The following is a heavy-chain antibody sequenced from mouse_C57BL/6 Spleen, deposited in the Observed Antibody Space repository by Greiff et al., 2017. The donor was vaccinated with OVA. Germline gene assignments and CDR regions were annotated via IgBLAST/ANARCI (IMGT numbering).Heavy chain of an antibody. J-gene: IGHJ4*01. CDR3: TRDGGFLYAMDY. CDR1: GFTFSDLY. Sequence: EVQVVESGGGLVQSGRSLRLSCATSGFTFSDLYMEWVRQAPGKGLEWIAASRNKANDYTTEYSASVKGRFIVSRDTSQSILYLQMNALRDENTAIYDCTRDGGFLYAMDYWGQGTSVTVSS. V-gene: IGHV7-1*01. CDR2: SRNKANDYTT.